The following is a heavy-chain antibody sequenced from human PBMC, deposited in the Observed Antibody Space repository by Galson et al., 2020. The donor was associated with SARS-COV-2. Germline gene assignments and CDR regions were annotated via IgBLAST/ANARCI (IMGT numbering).Heavy chain of an antibody. CDR2: IYWDDDK. CDR1: GFSLSTSGVG. CDR3: AHSWIAAAGHDAFDI. Sequence: SGPTLVKPTQTLTLTCTFSGFSLSTSGVGVGWIRQPPGKALELLALIYWDDDKRYSPSLKSRLTITKDTSKNQVVLTMTNMDPVDTATYYCAHSWIAAAGHDAFDIWGQGTMVTVSS. V-gene: IGHV2-5*02. D-gene: IGHD6-13*01. J-gene: IGHJ3*02.